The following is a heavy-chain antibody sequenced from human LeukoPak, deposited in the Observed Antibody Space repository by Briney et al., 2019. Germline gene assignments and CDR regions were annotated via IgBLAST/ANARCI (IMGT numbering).Heavy chain of an antibody. J-gene: IGHJ3*02. CDR2: IYHSGST. CDR1: NNFIRTGYY. V-gene: IGHV4-38-2*01. CDR3: ARENYQGPFDI. Sequence: PSETLSLTCAVSNNFIRTGYYWGWIRQPPGKGLEWIGSIYHSGSTYYNPSLKSRLTISLDTSKSYFSLSLSSVTAADTAVYYCARENYQGPFDIGGQGTMVTVSS. D-gene: IGHD1-7*01.